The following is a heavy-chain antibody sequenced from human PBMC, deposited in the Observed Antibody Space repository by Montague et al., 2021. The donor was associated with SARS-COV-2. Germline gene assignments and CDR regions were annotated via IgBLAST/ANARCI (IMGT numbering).Heavy chain of an antibody. CDR1: GGSINSFY. Sequence: SETLSLTCSISGGSINSFYWNWIRQSPGKGLEWIGYVYYTGGTNYNPSLKSRATISVDTSKNQFSLTVGSVTAADTAVYYCARRASSFDNWFDLWGQGALVTVSS. J-gene: IGHJ5*02. CDR2: VYYTGGT. D-gene: IGHD3-10*01. V-gene: IGHV4-59*08. CDR3: ARRASSFDNWFDL.